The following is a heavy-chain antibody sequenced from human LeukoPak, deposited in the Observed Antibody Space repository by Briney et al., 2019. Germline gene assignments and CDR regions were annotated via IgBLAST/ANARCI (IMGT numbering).Heavy chain of an antibody. J-gene: IGHJ4*02. CDR3: ATGSGFSIPFYFDY. D-gene: IGHD1-26*01. V-gene: IGHV3-23*01. CDR2: ISGSGGTT. Sequence: GGSLRLSCAASGFTFSSYAMSWVRQAPGKGLEWVPVISGSGGTTYYADSVKGRFTISRDNSNNTLYLQMNSLRPDDTAVYYCATGSGFSIPFYFDYWRQGTLVTVS. CDR1: GFTFSSYA.